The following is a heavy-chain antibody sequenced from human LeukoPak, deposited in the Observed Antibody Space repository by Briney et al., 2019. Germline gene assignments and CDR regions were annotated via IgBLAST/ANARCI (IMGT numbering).Heavy chain of an antibody. D-gene: IGHD4-17*01. Sequence: QPGGSLRLSCAASGFTFSSYAMSWVRQAPGKGLEWVSAISGSGGSTYYTDSVKGRFTISRDNSKNTLYLQMNSLSAEDTVVYFCASGLKNPSDYGLSKYYFDSWGQGTLVTVSS. V-gene: IGHV3-23*01. J-gene: IGHJ4*02. CDR3: ASGLKNPSDYGLSKYYFDS. CDR2: ISGSGGST. CDR1: GFTFSSYA.